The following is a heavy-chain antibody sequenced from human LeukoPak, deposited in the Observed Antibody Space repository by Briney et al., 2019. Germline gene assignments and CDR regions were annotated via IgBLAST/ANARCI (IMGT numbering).Heavy chain of an antibody. D-gene: IGHD7-27*01. CDR1: GFAFTSFA. J-gene: IGHJ5*02. CDR3: AKDLGPTWFDP. CDR2: ISSSGGSI. V-gene: IGHV3-23*01. Sequence: GGSLRLSCAASGFAFTSFAMIWVREAPGKGLEWVSVISSSGGSIYYGDSVKGRFTISRDNSNNALYLQMNSLRAEDTAVYYCAKDLGPTWFDPWGQGTLVTVSS.